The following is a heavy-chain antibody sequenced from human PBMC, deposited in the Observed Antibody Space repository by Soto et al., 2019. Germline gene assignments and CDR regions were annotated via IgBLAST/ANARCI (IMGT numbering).Heavy chain of an antibody. J-gene: IGHJ5*02. CDR3: ARSLRTYYDFWSGYYDP. D-gene: IGHD3-3*01. CDR2: ISSSSSYI. V-gene: IGHV3-21*01. Sequence: GSLRLSCAASGFTFSSYSMNWVRQAPGKGLEWVSSISSSSSYIYYADSVMGRFTISRDNAKNSLYLQMNSLRAEDTAVYYCARSLRTYYDFWSGYYDPWGQGTLVTVSS. CDR1: GFTFSSYS.